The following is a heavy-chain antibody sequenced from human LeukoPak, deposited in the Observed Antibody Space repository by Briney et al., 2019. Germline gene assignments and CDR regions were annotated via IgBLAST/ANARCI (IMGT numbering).Heavy chain of an antibody. CDR3: AKENESPDL. CDR2: IEQDGSEK. D-gene: IGHD3/OR15-3a*01. CDR1: GFSFTTSW. V-gene: IGHV3-7*01. J-gene: IGHJ4*02. Sequence: VGSLRLSCAASGFSFTTSWMSWVRQAPGKGLEWVASIEQDGSEKYYVDSVKGRFTISRDNAKNSLFLQMNNLGVEDTGIYYCAKENESPDLWGQGTLVTVSS.